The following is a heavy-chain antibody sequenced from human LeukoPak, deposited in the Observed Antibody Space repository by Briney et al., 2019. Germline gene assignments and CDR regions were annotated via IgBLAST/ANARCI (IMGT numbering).Heavy chain of an antibody. CDR3: ARGSGPQAHFDY. J-gene: IGHJ4*02. CDR1: GGSISSSSYY. V-gene: IGHV4-39*07. Sequence: SETLSLTCTVSGGSISSSSYYWGWIRQPPGKGLEWIGEINHSGSTNYNPSLKSRVTISVDTSKNQFSLKLSSVTAADTAVYYCARGSGPQAHFDYWGQGTLVTVSS. D-gene: IGHD3-3*01. CDR2: INHSGST.